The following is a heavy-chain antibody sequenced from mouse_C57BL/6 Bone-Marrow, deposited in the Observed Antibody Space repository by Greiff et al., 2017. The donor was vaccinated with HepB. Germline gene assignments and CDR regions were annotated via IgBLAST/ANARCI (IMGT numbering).Heavy chain of an antibody. CDR1: GYTFTNYW. Sequence: VKLMESGAELVRPGTSVKMSCKASGYTFTNYWIGWAKQRPGHGLEWIGDIYPGGGYTNYNEKFKGKATLTADKSSSTAYMQFSSLTSEDSAIYYCARFYDYDYAMDYWGQGTSVTVSS. J-gene: IGHJ4*01. CDR2: IYPGGGYT. V-gene: IGHV1-63*01. CDR3: ARFYDYDYAMDY. D-gene: IGHD2-4*01.